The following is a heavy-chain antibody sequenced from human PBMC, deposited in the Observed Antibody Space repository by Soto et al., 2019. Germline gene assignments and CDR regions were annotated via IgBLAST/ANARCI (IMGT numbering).Heavy chain of an antibody. CDR2: ISYDGNYI. D-gene: IGHD3-16*01. V-gene: IGHV3-30*18. J-gene: IGHJ6*02. Sequence: QSWGSLRLSCEASGFSFSSYAIHCVRHSPVKGLEWVGVISYDGNYIYYADSVKGRFTISRDNSKNTLYVQVNSLRPEDTAVYYCAKGILSATIGPYAMDVWGQGTTVTVSS. CDR1: GFSFSSYA. CDR3: AKGILSATIGPYAMDV.